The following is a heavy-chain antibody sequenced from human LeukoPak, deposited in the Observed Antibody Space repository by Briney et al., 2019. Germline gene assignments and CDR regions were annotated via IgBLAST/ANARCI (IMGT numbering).Heavy chain of an antibody. D-gene: IGHD3-3*01. CDR3: AIYHPSPRSVHFDY. CDR1: GYTFSDYY. CDR2: ISSSGSTI. Sequence: GGSLRLSCAASGYTFSDYYMSWIRQAPGKGLEWVSYISSSGSTIYYADSVKGRFTISSDNAKNSLYLQMNSLRAEDTAVYYSAIYHPSPRSVHFDYWGQGTLVTVSS. J-gene: IGHJ4*02. V-gene: IGHV3-11*01.